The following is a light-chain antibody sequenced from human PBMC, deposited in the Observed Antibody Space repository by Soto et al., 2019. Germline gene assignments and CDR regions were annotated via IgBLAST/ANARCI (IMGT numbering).Light chain of an antibody. CDR1: QSLLHSNGYNY. J-gene: IGKJ1*01. Sequence: DIVMTQSPPSLPVTPGEPASISCRSSQSLLHSNGYNYLDWHQQKPGQPPNLLIYWASTREFGVPDRVSGGGSGTDFTLTISRLQSEDFALYDCQQYNDWPLTFGQGTKVDIK. CDR3: QQYNDWPLT. CDR2: WAS. V-gene: IGKV2-28*01.